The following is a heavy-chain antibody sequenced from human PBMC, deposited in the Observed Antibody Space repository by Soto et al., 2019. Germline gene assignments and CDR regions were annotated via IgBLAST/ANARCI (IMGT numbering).Heavy chain of an antibody. CDR1: GFTFSGYA. CDR2: ISGSGGST. J-gene: IGHJ4*02. CDR3: AKDVRADIVATFDY. V-gene: IGHV3-23*01. D-gene: IGHD5-12*01. Sequence: PGGSLRLSCAASGFTFSGYAMSWVRQAPGKGLEWVSAISGSGGSTYYADSVKGRFTISRDNAKNSLYLQMNSLRAEDTALYYCAKDVRADIVATFDYWGQGTLVTVSS.